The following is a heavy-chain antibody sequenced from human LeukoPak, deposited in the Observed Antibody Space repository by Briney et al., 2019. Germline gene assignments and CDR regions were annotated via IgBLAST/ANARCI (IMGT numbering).Heavy chain of an antibody. D-gene: IGHD1-7*01. CDR1: GFTFSSYA. Sequence: GGSLRLSCAAPGFTFSSYAMSWVRQAPGKGLEWVSAISASGYSTYYADSVKGRFTISRDNSKKTLYLQMNSLRAEDTAIFYCAKDVYNWNFYFDYWGQGTLVTVSS. V-gene: IGHV3-23*01. CDR2: ISASGYST. CDR3: AKDVYNWNFYFDY. J-gene: IGHJ4*02.